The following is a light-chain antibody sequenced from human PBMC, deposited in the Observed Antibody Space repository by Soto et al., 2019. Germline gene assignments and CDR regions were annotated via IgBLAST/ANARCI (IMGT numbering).Light chain of an antibody. Sequence: EKVMTQSPATLSVSPGERVTLSCRASQRISNNLAWYQQKPGQSPSLLIYDASTRATGIPDRFSGSGSGTEFTLTISSLQSEDFAVYYCQQYNNRPTWTFGQGTKVDIK. CDR1: QRISNN. CDR2: DAS. CDR3: QQYNNRPTWT. J-gene: IGKJ1*01. V-gene: IGKV3-15*01.